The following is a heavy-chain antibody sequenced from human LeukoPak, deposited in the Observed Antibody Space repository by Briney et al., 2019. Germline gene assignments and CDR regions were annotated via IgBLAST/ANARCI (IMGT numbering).Heavy chain of an antibody. V-gene: IGHV4-31*03. CDR1: GGSISSGGYY. CDR2: IYYSGST. CDR3: ARDSLSHWFDP. J-gene: IGHJ5*02. Sequence: TLSLTCTVSGGSISSGGYYWSWIRQHPGKGLEWIGYIYYSGSTYYNPSLKSRVTISVDTSKNQFSLKLSSVTAADTAVYYCARDSLSHWFDPWGQGTLVTASS.